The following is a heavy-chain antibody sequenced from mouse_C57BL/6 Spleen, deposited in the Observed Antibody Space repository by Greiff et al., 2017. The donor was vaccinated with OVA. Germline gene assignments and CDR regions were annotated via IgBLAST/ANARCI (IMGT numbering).Heavy chain of an antibody. J-gene: IGHJ3*01. Sequence: QVTLKEPGAELARPGASVKLSCKASGYTFTSYGISWVKQRTGQGLEWIGEIYPRSGNTYYNEKFKGKATLTADKSSTTAYMELRSLTSEDSAVYFCARGTAQATEVAYWGQGTLVTVSA. V-gene: IGHV1-81*01. CDR2: IYPRSGNT. CDR3: ARGTAQATEVAY. CDR1: GYTFTSYG. D-gene: IGHD3-2*02.